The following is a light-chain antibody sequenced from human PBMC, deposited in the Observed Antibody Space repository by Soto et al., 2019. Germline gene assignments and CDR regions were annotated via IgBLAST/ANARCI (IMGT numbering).Light chain of an antibody. Sequence: QSALTQPRSVSGSPGQSVTISCTGTSSDVGGYKYVSWYQQHPGKAPKLVIYDVSKRPSGVPDRFSGSKSGNTASLTISGLQADDEADYSCCSYAGSSLWVFGGGTKLTVL. CDR2: DVS. CDR1: SSDVGGYKY. CDR3: CSYAGSSLWV. V-gene: IGLV2-11*01. J-gene: IGLJ3*02.